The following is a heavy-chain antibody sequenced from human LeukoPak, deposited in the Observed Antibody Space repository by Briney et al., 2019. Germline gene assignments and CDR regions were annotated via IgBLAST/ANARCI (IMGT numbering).Heavy chain of an antibody. CDR1: GGSISSYS. CDR3: ARWDDSDWPFGN. V-gene: IGHV4-59*08. D-gene: IGHD6-19*01. J-gene: IGHJ4*02. Sequence: SETLSLTCIVSGGSISSYSWNWIRQSPGKGLEWVGYISHSGSTSYNPSLKSRVTISVDTSKNQLSLRLTSVPAADTAVYYCARWDDSDWPFGNWRPGTLVTVSS. CDR2: ISHSGST.